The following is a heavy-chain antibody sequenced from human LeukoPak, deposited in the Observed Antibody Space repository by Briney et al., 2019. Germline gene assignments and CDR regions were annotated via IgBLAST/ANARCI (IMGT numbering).Heavy chain of an antibody. CDR3: ARDISTYGHTGFGGKGAFDI. CDR1: GYTFTGYY. CDR2: INPNSGGT. V-gene: IGHV1-2*02. Sequence: ASVKVSCKASGYTFTGYYMHWVRQAPGQGLEWMGWINPNSGGTNYAQKFQGRVTMTRDTSISTAYMELSSLRSEDTAVYYCARDISTYGHTGFGGKGAFDIWGQGQWSPSLQ. J-gene: IGHJ3*02. D-gene: IGHD3-16*01.